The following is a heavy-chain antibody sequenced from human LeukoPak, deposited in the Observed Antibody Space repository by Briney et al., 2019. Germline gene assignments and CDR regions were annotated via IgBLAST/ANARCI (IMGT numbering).Heavy chain of an antibody. CDR3: AKNTHAYAEIFDY. Sequence: PGGSLRLSCAAPGFFFDNYAIHWVRQAPGKGLEWVSLISGDGGSTFYADSVRGRFTISRDNSKNTLFLQMNSLRAEDTAVYYCAKNTHAYAEIFDYWGQGTLVTVSS. J-gene: IGHJ4*02. D-gene: IGHD2-2*01. CDR1: GFFFDNYA. V-gene: IGHV3-43*02. CDR2: ISGDGGST.